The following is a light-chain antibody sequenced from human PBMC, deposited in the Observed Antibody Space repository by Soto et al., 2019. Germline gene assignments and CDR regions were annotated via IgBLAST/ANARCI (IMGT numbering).Light chain of an antibody. CDR2: QDT. CDR1: KLGDKY. J-gene: IGLJ2*01. CDR3: QAWDSSTVV. V-gene: IGLV3-1*01. Sequence: SSELTQPPSVSVSPGQTASITCSGDKLGDKYACWYQQKPGQSPVLVIYQDTKRPSGIPERFSGSNFGNTATLTISETQAMDEADYYCQAWDSSTVVFGGGTKLTVL.